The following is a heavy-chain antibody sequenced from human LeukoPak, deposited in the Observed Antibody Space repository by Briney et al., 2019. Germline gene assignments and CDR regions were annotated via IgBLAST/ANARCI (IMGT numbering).Heavy chain of an antibody. D-gene: IGHD6-13*01. CDR2: INSGGTP. J-gene: IGHJ4*02. Sequence: GGSLRLSCAASGFTFSSYSMSWVRQAPGKGLEWVSAINSGGTPYYADSVKGRVTISRDNSKSTVYLQLSTLRADDTAVYYCARDRSYSSSWYGYWGQGTLVTVSS. V-gene: IGHV3-23*01. CDR1: GFTFSSYS. CDR3: ARDRSYSSSWYGY.